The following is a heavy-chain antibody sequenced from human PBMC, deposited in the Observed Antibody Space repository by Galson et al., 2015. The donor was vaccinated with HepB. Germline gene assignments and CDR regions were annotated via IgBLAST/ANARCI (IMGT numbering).Heavy chain of an antibody. CDR3: ARDPGYCSGGSCYVDY. CDR2: IKQDGSEK. J-gene: IGHJ4*02. Sequence: SLRLYCAASGFTFSSYWMSWVRQAPGKGLEWVANIKQDGSEKYYVDSVKGRFTISRDNAKNSLYLQMNSLRAEDTAVYYCARDPGYCSGGSCYVDYWGQGTLVTVSS. D-gene: IGHD2-15*01. V-gene: IGHV3-7*01. CDR1: GFTFSSYW.